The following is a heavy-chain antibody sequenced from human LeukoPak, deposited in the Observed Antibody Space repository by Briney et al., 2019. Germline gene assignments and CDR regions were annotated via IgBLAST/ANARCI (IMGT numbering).Heavy chain of an antibody. CDR3: AKTRRELPFLAEYFQH. Sequence: GGSLRLSCAASGFTFSSYAMSWVRQAPGKGLEWVSAISGSGGSTYYADSVKGRFTISRDNSKNTLYLQMNSLRAEDTAVYYCAKTRRELPFLAEYFQHWGQGTLVTVSS. D-gene: IGHD1-26*01. CDR1: GFTFSSYA. J-gene: IGHJ1*01. V-gene: IGHV3-23*01. CDR2: ISGSGGST.